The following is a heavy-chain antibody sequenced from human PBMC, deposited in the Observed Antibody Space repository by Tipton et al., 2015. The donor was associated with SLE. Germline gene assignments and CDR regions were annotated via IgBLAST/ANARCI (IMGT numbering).Heavy chain of an antibody. CDR3: ARRRFQSASDY. V-gene: IGHV4-39*07. CDR2: IYYSGRT. CDR1: GGSIDSNIHY. Sequence: TLSLTCTVSGGSIDSNIHYWGWIRQPPGKGLEWIGTIYYSGRTDYNPSLKSRVTMSVDTSMNQFSLKLSSVTAADTAVYYCARRRFQSASDYWGQGTLVSVSS. J-gene: IGHJ4*02. D-gene: IGHD2-21*01.